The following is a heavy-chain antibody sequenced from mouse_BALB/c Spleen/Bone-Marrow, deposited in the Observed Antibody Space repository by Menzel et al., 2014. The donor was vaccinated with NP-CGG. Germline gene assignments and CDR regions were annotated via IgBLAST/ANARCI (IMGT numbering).Heavy chain of an antibody. Sequence: VQLKESGGGLVQPGGSLKLPCAASGFDFRIYWMGWVRQAPGRGLKWIGEINPESTTINYTPSLKDKFIISRDNAKNALYLQMTNVRSEDTALYFCARLGYYGMMAYWGQGTSVTVSS. V-gene: IGHV4-1*02. CDR2: INPESTTI. D-gene: IGHD1-1*01. J-gene: IGHJ4*01. CDR1: GFDFRIYW. CDR3: ARLGYYGMMAY.